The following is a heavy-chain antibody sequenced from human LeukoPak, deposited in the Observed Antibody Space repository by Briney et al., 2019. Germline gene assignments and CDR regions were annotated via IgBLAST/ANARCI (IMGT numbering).Heavy chain of an antibody. V-gene: IGHV1-3*01. CDR3: ARGVVVVVAAGPPYGMDV. D-gene: IGHD2-15*01. J-gene: IGHJ6*02. CDR2: VNAGNGNT. Sequence: ASVKVSCKASGYTFTSYAMHWVRQAPGQRLEWMEWVNAGNGNTKYSQKFQGRVTITRDTSASTAYMELSSLTSEDTAVYYCARGVVVVVAAGPPYGMDVWGQGTTVTVSS. CDR1: GYTFTSYA.